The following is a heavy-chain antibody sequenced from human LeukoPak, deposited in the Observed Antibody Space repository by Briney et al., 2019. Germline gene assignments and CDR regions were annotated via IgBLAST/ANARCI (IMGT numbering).Heavy chain of an antibody. Sequence: GGSLRLSCAASGFTFSSYSMNWVRQAPGKGLEWVSSISSSSSYIYYADSVKGRFTISRDNAKNSLYLQMNSLRAEDTAVYYCASGSEWLLYMDVWGKGTTVTVSS. CDR1: GFTFSSYS. D-gene: IGHD3-3*01. CDR2: ISSSSSYI. CDR3: ASGSEWLLYMDV. J-gene: IGHJ6*03. V-gene: IGHV3-21*01.